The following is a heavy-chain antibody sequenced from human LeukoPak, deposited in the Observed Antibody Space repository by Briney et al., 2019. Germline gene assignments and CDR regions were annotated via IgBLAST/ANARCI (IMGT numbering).Heavy chain of an antibody. J-gene: IGHJ4*02. V-gene: IGHV3-23*01. CDR1: GFAFSNYG. CDR3: AKQIWNGANLCFDY. D-gene: IGHD1-1*01. Sequence: GGSLRLSCAASGFAFSNYGMTWVRQAPGKGLDWVSTITGSGGSTYYADSVKGRFTISRDNSKNTLYLQMYRLRAEDTAVYYCAKQIWNGANLCFDYWGQGTLVSVSS. CDR2: ITGSGGST.